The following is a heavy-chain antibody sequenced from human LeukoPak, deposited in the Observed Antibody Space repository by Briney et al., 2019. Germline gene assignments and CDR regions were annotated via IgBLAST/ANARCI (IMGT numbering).Heavy chain of an antibody. CDR2: ISGSGGST. CDR1: GFTFSSYA. CDR3: ARHSSGWSIHDAFDI. Sequence: GGSLRLSCAASGFTFSSYAMSWVRQAPGKGLEWVSAISGSGGSTYYADSVKGRFTISRDNSKNTLYLQMNSLRAEDTAVYYCARHSSGWSIHDAFDIWGQGTMVTVSS. J-gene: IGHJ3*02. V-gene: IGHV3-23*01. D-gene: IGHD6-19*01.